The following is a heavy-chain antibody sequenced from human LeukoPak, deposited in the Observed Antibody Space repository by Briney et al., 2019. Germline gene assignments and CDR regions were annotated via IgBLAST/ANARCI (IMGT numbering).Heavy chain of an antibody. CDR1: GGSISSGGYY. D-gene: IGHD2-2*01. V-gene: IGHV4-30-2*01. CDR3: ARDRCSSTSCHPPNWFDP. CDR2: IYHSGST. J-gene: IGHJ5*02. Sequence: PSQTLSLTCTVPGGSISSGGYYWSWIRQPPGKGLEWIGYIYHSGSTYYNPSLKSRVTISVDRSKNQFSLKLSSVTAADTAVYYCARDRCSSTSCHPPNWFDPWGQGTLVTVSS.